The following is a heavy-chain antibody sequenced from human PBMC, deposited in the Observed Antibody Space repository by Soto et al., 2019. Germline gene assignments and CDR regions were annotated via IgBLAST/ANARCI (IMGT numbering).Heavy chain of an antibody. CDR1: GFTFSVYG. D-gene: IGHD6-19*01. CDR3: ARDRDSGWFVMDV. J-gene: IGHJ6*02. Sequence: QVQLVESGGGVVQPGRSLRLSCVASGFTFSVYGIHWVRQAPGKGLEWVAGISSDGSHKYYADSLKGRLTISRVNSENTLYLQMNRLRAEDTALYYCARDRDSGWFVMDVWGQGTTVTVCS. CDR2: ISSDGSHK. V-gene: IGHV3-30*03.